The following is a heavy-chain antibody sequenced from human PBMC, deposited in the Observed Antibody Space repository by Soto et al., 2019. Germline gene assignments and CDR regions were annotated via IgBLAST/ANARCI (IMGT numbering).Heavy chain of an antibody. J-gene: IGHJ4*02. D-gene: IGHD3-22*01. Sequence: ASVKVSCKASGYTFTRYAINCVRQANGQGLEWMGWMNPNSGNTGYAQKFQGRVTMTRNTSISTVYMELSSLRSEDTAVYYCAIEGYYDSSGYFFVGLDYWGQGTLVTVSS. CDR3: AIEGYYDSSGYFFVGLDY. CDR1: GYTFTRYA. V-gene: IGHV1-8*01. CDR2: MNPNSGNT.